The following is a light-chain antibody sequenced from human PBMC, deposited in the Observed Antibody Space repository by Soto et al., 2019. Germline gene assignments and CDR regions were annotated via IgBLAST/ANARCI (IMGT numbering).Light chain of an antibody. CDR2: DVS. V-gene: IGLV2-14*01. CDR3: SSYTSSSTDV. Sequence: QSVLTQPASVSGSPGQSITISCTGTSSDVGGYNYVSWYQQHPGKAHKLMIYDVSNRPSGVSNRFSGSKSGNTASLTIPGLQAEDEADYYCSSYTSSSTDVFGAGTKGTVL. CDR1: SSDVGGYNY. J-gene: IGLJ1*01.